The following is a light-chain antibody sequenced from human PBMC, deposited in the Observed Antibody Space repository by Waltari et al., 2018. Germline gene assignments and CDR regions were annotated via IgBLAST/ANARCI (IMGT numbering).Light chain of an antibody. Sequence: QLVLTQAPSASASLGASVTLTCTLSSGHSNYVIAWHQQQPEKGPRYLIRLNNDGSHRKGDGIPDRFSVSRSGAECYLTISSLQSEDEADYYCQTGGTGVVVFGGGTKLTVL. CDR3: QTGGTGVVV. V-gene: IGLV4-69*01. CDR2: LNNDGSH. J-gene: IGLJ3*02. CDR1: SGHSNYV.